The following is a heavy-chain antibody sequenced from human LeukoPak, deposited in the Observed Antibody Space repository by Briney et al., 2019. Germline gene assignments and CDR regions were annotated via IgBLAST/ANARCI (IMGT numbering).Heavy chain of an antibody. CDR3: AKYHYGSGTSLGY. D-gene: IGHD3-10*01. CDR1: GFTFSSYG. CDR2: ISYDGSNK. V-gene: IGHV3-30*18. J-gene: IGHJ4*02. Sequence: GGSLRLSCAASGFTFSSYGMHWVRQAPGKGLEWVTIISYDGSNKYYADSVKGRFTISRDNSNNTRYLQMNSLRAEDTAVYYCAKYHYGSGTSLGYWGQGTLVTVSS.